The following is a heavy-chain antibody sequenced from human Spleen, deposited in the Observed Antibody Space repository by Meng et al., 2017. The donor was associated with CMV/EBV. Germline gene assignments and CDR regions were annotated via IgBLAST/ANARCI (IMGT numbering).Heavy chain of an antibody. CDR2: ISYNGRIQ. V-gene: IGHV3-30*04. Sequence: SGFTFSSYAMHWVRQAPGKGLEWVAVISYNGRIQFYADSVKGRFTISRDDFKNTLYLQMASLRIEDTAVYYCARDPRTGSPDYFDHWGQGVLVTVSS. D-gene: IGHD1-26*01. CDR1: GFTFSSYA. J-gene: IGHJ4*02. CDR3: ARDPRTGSPDYFDH.